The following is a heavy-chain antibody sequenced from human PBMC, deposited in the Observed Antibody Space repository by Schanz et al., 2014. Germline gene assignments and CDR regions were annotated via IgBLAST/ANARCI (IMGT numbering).Heavy chain of an antibody. Sequence: QVHLVQSGAEVKKPGASVKVSCKASGYTFTRSGISWVRQAPGQGLEWMGWIGGSDGNTNFAQKFQVRVTMTTDTSTSTVYMELRSLTSDDTAVYYCARNIIATARAYDIWGQGTMVTVSS. CDR2: IGGSDGNT. V-gene: IGHV1-18*01. CDR3: ARNIIATARAYDI. J-gene: IGHJ3*02. D-gene: IGHD6-13*01. CDR1: GYTFTRSG.